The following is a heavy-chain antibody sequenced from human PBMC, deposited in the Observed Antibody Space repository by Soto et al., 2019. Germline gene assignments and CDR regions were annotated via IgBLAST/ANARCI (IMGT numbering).Heavy chain of an antibody. V-gene: IGHV3-21*01. D-gene: IGHD3-9*01. CDR3: ARFPRGDILTGYYALYFDY. J-gene: IGHJ4*02. CDR2: ISSSSSYI. CDR1: GFTFSSYS. Sequence: GGSLRLSCAASGFTFSSYSMNWVRQAPGKGLEWVSSISSSSSYIYYADSVKGRFTISRDNAKNSLYLQMNSLRAEDTAVYYCARFPRGDILTGYYALYFDYWGQGTLVTVSS.